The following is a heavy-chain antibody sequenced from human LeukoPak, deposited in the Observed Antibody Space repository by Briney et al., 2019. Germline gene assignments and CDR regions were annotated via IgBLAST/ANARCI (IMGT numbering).Heavy chain of an antibody. CDR1: GYTFTSYD. CDR2: MNPNSGNT. J-gene: IGHJ6*03. Sequence: GASVKVSCKASGYTFTSYDINWVRQATGQGLEWMGWMNPNSGNTGYAQKFQGRVTMTRNTSISTAYMELSSLRSEDTAVYYCARTVGDISSWYFIDYMDVWGKGTTVTISS. CDR3: ARTVGDISSWYFIDYMDV. V-gene: IGHV1-8*01. D-gene: IGHD6-13*01.